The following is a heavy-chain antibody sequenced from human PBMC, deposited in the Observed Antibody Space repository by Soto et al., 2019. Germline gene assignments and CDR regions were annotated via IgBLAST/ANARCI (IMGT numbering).Heavy chain of an antibody. CDR3: ARVGSGSAFDI. CDR2: INPSGHST. CDR1: GYSKTNNY. V-gene: IGHV1-46*01. Sequence: TSVKLSCEKSGYSKTNNYIHWVRQAPEQGLEWMGIINPSGHSTSYEQKFQGRVTMTRDTSTSTVYMELSSLRSEDTAVYYCARVGSGSAFDIWGQGTMVTVSS. J-gene: IGHJ3*02. D-gene: IGHD3-3*01.